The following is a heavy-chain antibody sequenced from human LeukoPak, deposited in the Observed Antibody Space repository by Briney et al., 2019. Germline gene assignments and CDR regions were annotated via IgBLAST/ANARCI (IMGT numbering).Heavy chain of an antibody. Sequence: GGSLRLSCAASGFTFSSHAMNWVRQAPGKGLEWISSISTDSLTIKYADFVSGQFTISRDNAEHLLFLQMNSLRAEDTAVYYCARRAQTGSHSGPFDIWGQGTLVTVSS. J-gene: IGHJ3*02. CDR2: ISTDSLTI. V-gene: IGHV3-48*04. CDR3: ARRAQTGSHSGPFDI. D-gene: IGHD1-26*01. CDR1: GFTFSSHA.